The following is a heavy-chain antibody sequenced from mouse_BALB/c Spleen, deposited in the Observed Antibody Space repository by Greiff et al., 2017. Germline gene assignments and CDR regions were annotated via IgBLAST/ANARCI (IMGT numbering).Heavy chain of an antibody. CDR1: GYTFTSYY. D-gene: IGHD1-1*01. CDR3: AREDYGSSYGFAY. V-gene: IGHV1S56*01. J-gene: IGHJ3*01. CDR2: IYPGNVNT. Sequence: QVHVKQSGPELVKPGASVRISCKASGYTFTSYYIHWVKQRPGQGLEWIGWIYPGNVNTKYNEKFKGKATLTADKSSSTAYMQLSSLTSEDSAVYFCAREDYGSSYGFAYWGQGTLVTVSA.